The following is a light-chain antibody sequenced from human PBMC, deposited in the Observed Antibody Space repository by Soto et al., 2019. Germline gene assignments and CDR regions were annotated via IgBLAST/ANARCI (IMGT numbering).Light chain of an antibody. CDR2: DAS. V-gene: IGKV1-5*01. CDR1: QSISSW. CDR3: QQYNSYSRT. Sequence: DIQMTQSPSTLSASVGVRVTITCRASQSISSWLAWCQQKPGKAPKLLIYDASSLESGVPSRSSGSGSGTEFTLSISSLQPDDFAPYYGQQYNSYSRTFGQGTKVEIK. J-gene: IGKJ1*01.